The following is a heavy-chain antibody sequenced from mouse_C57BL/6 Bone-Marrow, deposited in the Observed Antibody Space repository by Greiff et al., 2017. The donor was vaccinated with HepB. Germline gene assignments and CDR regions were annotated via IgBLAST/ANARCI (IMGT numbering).Heavy chain of an antibody. CDR3: ARPPYDCGSSYWYFDV. CDR2: ISSGGSYT. CDR1: GFTFSSYG. Sequence: DVKLVESGGDLVKPGGSLKLSCAASGFTFSSYGMSWVRQTPDKRLEWVATISSGGSYTYYPDSVKGRFTISRDNAKNTLYLQMSSLKSEDTAMYYCARPPYDCGSSYWYFDVWGTGTTVTVSS. D-gene: IGHD1-1*01. J-gene: IGHJ1*03. V-gene: IGHV5-6*02.